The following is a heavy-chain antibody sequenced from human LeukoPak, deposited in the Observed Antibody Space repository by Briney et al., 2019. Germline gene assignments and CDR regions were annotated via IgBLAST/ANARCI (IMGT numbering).Heavy chain of an antibody. Sequence: GGSLRLSCAASGFTVSNDYMAWVRQAPGRGLEWVSLIYGDGTTFYTDSVKGRLTISRDNFKNTLYLQMSSLRPEDTALYYCARDRAGAQSWVALDPWGQGTLVTVSS. V-gene: IGHV3-66*02. CDR1: GFTVSNDY. CDR3: ARDRAGAQSWVALDP. D-gene: IGHD3-10*01. CDR2: IYGDGTT. J-gene: IGHJ5*02.